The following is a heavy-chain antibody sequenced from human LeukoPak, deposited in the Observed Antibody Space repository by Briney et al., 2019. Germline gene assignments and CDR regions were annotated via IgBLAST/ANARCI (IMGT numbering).Heavy chain of an antibody. CDR3: ARDRSGPEGFGP. CDR1: GGSISSYY. V-gene: IGHV4-59*01. Sequence: SETLSLTCTVSGGSISSYYWSWIRQPPGKGLEWIGYIYYSGSTNYNPSLKSRVTISVDTSKNQFSLKLSSVTAADTAVYYCARDRSGPEGFGPWGQGTLVTVSS. D-gene: IGHD3-10*01. J-gene: IGHJ5*02. CDR2: IYYSGST.